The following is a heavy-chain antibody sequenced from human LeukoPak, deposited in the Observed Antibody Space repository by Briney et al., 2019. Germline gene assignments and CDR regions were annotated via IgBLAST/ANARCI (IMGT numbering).Heavy chain of an antibody. D-gene: IGHD2-21*01. CDR1: GFTFSSYT. V-gene: IGHV3-15*07. Sequence: GGSLRLSCAASGFTFSSYTMHWVRQAPGKGLEWVGRIKPKTDGETTEYAAPVKDRFSISRDDSKSMMYLQMNSLKTEDTAVYYCITPLPYSAQGGQGTLVTVSS. CDR2: IKPKTDGETT. J-gene: IGHJ4*02. CDR3: ITPLPYSAQ.